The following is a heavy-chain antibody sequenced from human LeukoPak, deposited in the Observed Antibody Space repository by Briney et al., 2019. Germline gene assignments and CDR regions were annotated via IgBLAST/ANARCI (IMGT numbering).Heavy chain of an antibody. Sequence: SETLSLTCTVSGGSISSSSYYWGWIRQPPGKGLEWIGSIYYSGSTYYNPSLKSRVTISVDTSKNQFSLKLSSVTAADTAVYYCARGRHDSSDWWNYYYYYMDVWGKGTTVTVSS. J-gene: IGHJ6*03. CDR2: IYYSGST. V-gene: IGHV4-39*07. CDR1: GGSISSSSYY. D-gene: IGHD6-19*01. CDR3: ARGRHDSSDWWNYYYYYMDV.